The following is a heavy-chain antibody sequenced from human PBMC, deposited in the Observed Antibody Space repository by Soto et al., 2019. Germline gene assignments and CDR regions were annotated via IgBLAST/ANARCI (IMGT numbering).Heavy chain of an antibody. Sequence: AASVKVSCKASGYSFTGYNLHWVRQAPGQGLEWMGWINPNSGGTNYAQKFQGRVTMTRDTSISLAYMELSRLRSDDTAVYYCARDGKGDYYLLTGYYNYYGMDVWGQGTTVTVSS. J-gene: IGHJ6*02. D-gene: IGHD3-9*01. CDR3: ARDGKGDYYLLTGYYNYYGMDV. CDR1: GYSFTGYN. V-gene: IGHV1-2*02. CDR2: INPNSGGT.